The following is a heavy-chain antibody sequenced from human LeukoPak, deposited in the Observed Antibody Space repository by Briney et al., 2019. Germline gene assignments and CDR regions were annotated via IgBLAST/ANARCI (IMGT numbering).Heavy chain of an antibody. CDR1: GGSISSSSYY. CDR2: IYYSGST. Sequence: SETLSLTCTVSGGSISSSSYYWGWIRQPPGKGLEWIGSIYYSGSTYYNPSLKSRVTISVDTSKNQFSLKLSSVTAADTAAYYCARLGIAAAGTDFDYWGQGTLVTVSS. CDR3: ARLGIAAAGTDFDY. J-gene: IGHJ4*02. D-gene: IGHD6-13*01. V-gene: IGHV4-39*01.